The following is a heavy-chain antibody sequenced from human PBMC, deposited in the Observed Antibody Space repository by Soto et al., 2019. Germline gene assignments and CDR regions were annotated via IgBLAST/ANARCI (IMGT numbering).Heavy chain of an antibody. D-gene: IGHD6-13*01. CDR3: ARDSMGSSWLRGPHH. J-gene: IGHJ5*02. CDR2: IWYDGSNK. V-gene: IGHV3-33*01. CDR1: GFSFSSFA. Sequence: QVQLVESGGGVVQPGRSLRLSCAASGFSFSSFAMHWVRQAPGKGLEWVAVIWYDGSNKYYADSVKGRFTISRDNSKNTLYLQMNSLRAEDTAVYYCARDSMGSSWLRGPHHWGQGTLVTVSS.